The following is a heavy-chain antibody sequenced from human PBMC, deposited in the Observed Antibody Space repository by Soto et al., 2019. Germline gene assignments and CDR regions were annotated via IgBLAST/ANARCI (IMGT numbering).Heavy chain of an antibody. Sequence: QVQLQQWGAGLLKPSETLSLNCAVYGGSFYWTWIRQPPGKGLEWIGEIRHSGSTNCNPSLKSRVSISIDRSKRQVSLTVYSVTAADTAVYYCARGGGDYDYAVDVWGQGTTVTVSS. CDR2: IRHSGST. J-gene: IGHJ6*02. CDR1: GGSFY. D-gene: IGHD4-17*01. V-gene: IGHV4-34*01. CDR3: ARGGGDYDYAVDV.